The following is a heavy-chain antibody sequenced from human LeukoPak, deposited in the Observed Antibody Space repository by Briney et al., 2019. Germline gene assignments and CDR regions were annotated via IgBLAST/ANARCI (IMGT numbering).Heavy chain of an antibody. CDR1: GGSISSGDYY. CDR2: IYYSGST. J-gene: IGHJ4*02. CDR3: ARVTSSPAGTGLYY. D-gene: IGHD6-13*01. V-gene: IGHV4-30-4*01. Sequence: SETLSLICTVSGGSISSGDYYWSWIRQPPGKGLEWIGYIYYSGSTYYNPSLKSRVTISVDTSKNQFSLKLSSVTAADTAVYYCARVTSSPAGTGLYYWGQGTLVTVSS.